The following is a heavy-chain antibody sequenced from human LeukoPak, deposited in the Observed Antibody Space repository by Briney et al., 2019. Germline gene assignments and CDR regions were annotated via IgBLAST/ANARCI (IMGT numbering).Heavy chain of an antibody. D-gene: IGHD1-1*01. V-gene: IGHV3-23*01. Sequence: GGSLRRSCAASGFTFSSYPMNWVRQAPGKGLEWVSGIGGSGGDTYYADSVKGRFTISRDNSKNTLFLQMNRLRAEDTAVYYCGKDRQLDCWGQGTLVTVSS. CDR2: IGGSGGDT. J-gene: IGHJ4*02. CDR3: GKDRQLDC. CDR1: GFTFSSYP.